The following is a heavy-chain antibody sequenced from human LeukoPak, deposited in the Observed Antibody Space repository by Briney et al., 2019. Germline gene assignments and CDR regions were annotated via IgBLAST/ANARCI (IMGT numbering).Heavy chain of an antibody. CDR1: GFTFSSYS. Sequence: GGSLRLSCAASGFTFSSYSMNWVRQAPGKGLEWVSSISSSSSYIYYADSVKGRFTISRDNAENSLYLQMNSLRAEDTAVYYCARGREWLFNYYYYYMDVWGKGTTVTVSS. J-gene: IGHJ6*03. D-gene: IGHD3-9*01. V-gene: IGHV3-21*01. CDR2: ISSSSSYI. CDR3: ARGREWLFNYYYYYMDV.